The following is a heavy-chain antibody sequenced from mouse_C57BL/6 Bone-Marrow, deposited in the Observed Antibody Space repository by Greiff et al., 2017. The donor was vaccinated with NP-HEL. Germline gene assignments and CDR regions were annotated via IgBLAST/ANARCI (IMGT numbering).Heavy chain of an antibody. J-gene: IGHJ1*03. D-gene: IGHD4-1*01. CDR2: ISSSGST. Sequence: DVQLQESGPALVKPSQTVSLTCTVTGYSITNGNHWWNWIRQVSGSKLEWIGYISSSGSTSTNPALNSRISITSDTSKNPFFLQLNSVTTEDIATDYCARGGNWDPWDFEGWGTGTTVTVAS. CDR3: ARGGNWDPWDFEG. CDR1: GYSITNGNHW. V-gene: IGHV3-4*01.